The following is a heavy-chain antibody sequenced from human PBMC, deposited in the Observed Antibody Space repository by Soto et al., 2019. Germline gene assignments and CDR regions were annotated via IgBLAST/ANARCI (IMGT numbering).Heavy chain of an antibody. V-gene: IGHV2-5*01. CDR3: VHRRIIMTFGY. CDR2: IYWNDDK. D-gene: IGHD3-10*01. J-gene: IGHJ4*02. CDR1: GFSLSTTGVG. Sequence: SGPTLVNPTHTLTLTCTFSGFSLSTTGVGVGWIRQPPGKALEWLALIYWNDDKRYSPSLKSRLTITKDTSKNQVVLTLTDMDPVDTATYYCVHRRIIMTFGYWGQGALVTVSS.